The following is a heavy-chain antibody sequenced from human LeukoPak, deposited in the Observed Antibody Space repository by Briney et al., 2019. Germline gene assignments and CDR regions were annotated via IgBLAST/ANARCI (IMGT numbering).Heavy chain of an antibody. V-gene: IGHV3-48*01. CDR2: ISSSSSTI. CDR3: ARGSTYYDSSGQVPFDY. CDR1: GFTFSTYS. J-gene: IGHJ4*02. Sequence: GGSLRLSCAASGFTFSTYSMNWVRQAPGKGLEWVSYISSSSSTIYYADSVKGRFTISRDNAKNSLYLQMNSLRAEDTAVYYCARGSTYYDSSGQVPFDYWGKGTLVTVSS. D-gene: IGHD3-22*01.